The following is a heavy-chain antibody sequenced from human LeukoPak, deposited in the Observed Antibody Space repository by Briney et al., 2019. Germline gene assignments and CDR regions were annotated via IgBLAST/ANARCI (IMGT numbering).Heavy chain of an antibody. J-gene: IGHJ4*02. Sequence: GGSLRLSCAASGFPFSDYYMGWIRQAPGKGPECVAYITHSGTIIYSADSVNGRFTISRDNAKNSLYLQMNSLRAEDTAVYYCARDRPITMVRGVTHYWGQGTLVTVSS. D-gene: IGHD3-10*01. CDR2: ITHSGTII. CDR3: ARDRPITMVRGVTHY. V-gene: IGHV3-11*04. CDR1: GFPFSDYY.